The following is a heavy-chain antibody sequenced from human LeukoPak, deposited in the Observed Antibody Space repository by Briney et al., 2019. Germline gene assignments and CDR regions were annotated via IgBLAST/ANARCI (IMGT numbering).Heavy chain of an antibody. CDR1: GFTFSSYA. V-gene: IGHV3-23*01. Sequence: GGSLRLSCAASGFTFSSYAMSWVRQAPGKGLEWVSAISGSGGSTYYADSVKGRFTISRDNAKNSLYLQMNSLRAEDTALYYCAKSAGGDYGGNPRGNYFDYWGQGTLVTVSS. D-gene: IGHD4-23*01. J-gene: IGHJ4*02. CDR2: ISGSGGST. CDR3: AKSAGGDYGGNPRGNYFDY.